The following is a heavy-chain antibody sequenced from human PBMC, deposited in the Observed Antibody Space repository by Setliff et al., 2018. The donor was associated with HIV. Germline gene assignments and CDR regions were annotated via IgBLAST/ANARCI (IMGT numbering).Heavy chain of an antibody. CDR1: GYSISSGYY. CDR3: ARSRGPWDSSHEPGSSWFDY. D-gene: IGHD6-13*01. CDR2: IYHSGST. V-gene: IGHV4-38-2*01. J-gene: IGHJ4*02. Sequence: NPSETLSLTCAVSGYSISSGYYWGWIRQPPGKGLEWIGNIYHSGSTYYNPSLKSRVTISVDTSKNQFSLKLRSVTAADTAVYYCARSRGPWDSSHEPGSSWFDYWGQGTLVTVSS.